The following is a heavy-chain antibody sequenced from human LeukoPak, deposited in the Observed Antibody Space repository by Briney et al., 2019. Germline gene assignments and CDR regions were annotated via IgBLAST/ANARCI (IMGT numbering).Heavy chain of an antibody. D-gene: IGHD5-18*01. V-gene: IGHV4-61*02. CDR3: ASEILYSYGQDAFDI. CDR1: GGSISSGSYY. J-gene: IGHJ3*02. CDR2: IYTSGST. Sequence: KTSETLSLTCTVSGGSISSGSYYWSWIRQPAGKGLGWIGRIYTSGSTNYNPSLKSRVTISVDTSKNQFSLKLSSVTAADTAVYYCASEILYSYGQDAFDIWGQGTMVTVSS.